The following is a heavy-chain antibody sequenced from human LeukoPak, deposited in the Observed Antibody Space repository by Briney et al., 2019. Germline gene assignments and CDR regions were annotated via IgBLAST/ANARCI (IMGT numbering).Heavy chain of an antibody. CDR3: ARPDYYDSSGYYYGGSFDY. CDR2: ISSNGGST. J-gene: IGHJ4*02. Sequence: PGGSLRLSCPASGFTFSSYAMHWVRQAPGKGLEYVSAISSNGGSTYYADSVKGRFTISRDNSKNTLYLQMSSLRAEDTAVYYCARPDYYDSSGYYYGGSFDYWGQGTLVTVSS. D-gene: IGHD3-22*01. V-gene: IGHV3-64D*09. CDR1: GFTFSSYA.